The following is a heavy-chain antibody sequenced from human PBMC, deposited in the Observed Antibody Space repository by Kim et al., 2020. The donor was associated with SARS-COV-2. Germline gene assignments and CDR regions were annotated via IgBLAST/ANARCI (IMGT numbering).Heavy chain of an antibody. J-gene: IGHJ4*02. Sequence: SGKGRSTISRANRKNPLYLQMNSLRTEDTALYYCAKVSPVRTVAGDIDYWGQGTLVTVSS. V-gene: IGHV3-43*01. D-gene: IGHD6-19*01. CDR3: AKVSPVRTVAGDIDY.